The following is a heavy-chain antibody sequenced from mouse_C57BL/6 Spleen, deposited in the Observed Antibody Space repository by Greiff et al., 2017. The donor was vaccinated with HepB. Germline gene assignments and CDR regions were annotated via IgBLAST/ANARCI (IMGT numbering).Heavy chain of an antibody. D-gene: IGHD5-5*01. Sequence: EVQLQQSGPGMVKPSQSLSLTCTVTGYSITSSYDWHWIRHFPGNKLEWMGYISYSGSTNYNPSLKSRISITHDTSKNHFFLKLKSVTTEDTATYYCARGGAFRDYPFDYWGQGTTLTVSS. CDR3: ARGGAFRDYPFDY. CDR2: ISYSGST. V-gene: IGHV3-1*01. CDR1: GYSITSSYD. J-gene: IGHJ2*01.